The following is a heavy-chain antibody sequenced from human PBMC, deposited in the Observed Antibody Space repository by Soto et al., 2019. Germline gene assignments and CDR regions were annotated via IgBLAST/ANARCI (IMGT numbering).Heavy chain of an antibody. CDR2: IWHDGYNK. J-gene: IGHJ4*02. CDR1: GFTFSSFG. Sequence: GGSLRLSCAASGFTFSSFGMHWVRQAPGKGLEWVAVIWHDGYNKYYGDSVKGRFTISRDNSKNTLYLQMNRLRTEDTAVYYCVKEGAVDTGATWVYFFDYWGQGTLVTVSS. D-gene: IGHD5-12*01. CDR3: VKEGAVDTGATWVYFFDY. V-gene: IGHV3-33*06.